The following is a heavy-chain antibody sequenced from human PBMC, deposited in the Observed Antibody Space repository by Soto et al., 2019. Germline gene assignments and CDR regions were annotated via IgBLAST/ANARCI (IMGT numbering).Heavy chain of an antibody. Sequence: TLSLTCAVYGGSFSGYYWSWIRQPPGKGLEWIGEINHSGSTNYNPSLKSRVTISVDTSKNQFSLKLSSVTAADTAVYYCARGTTVTTRYFDYWGQGTLVTVSS. J-gene: IGHJ4*02. CDR3: ARGTTVTTRYFDY. V-gene: IGHV4-34*01. CDR1: GGSFSGYY. D-gene: IGHD4-17*01. CDR2: INHSGST.